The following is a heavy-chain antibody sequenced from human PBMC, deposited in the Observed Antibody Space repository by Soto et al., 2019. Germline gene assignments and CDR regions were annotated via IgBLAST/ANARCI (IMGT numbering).Heavy chain of an antibody. Sequence: EVQLVESGGGLVQPGGSLRLSCAASGFTFSSYDMHWVRQASGKGLEWVPTIRTAGDPYYPGSVKGRFTVSRENAKNSLYLQMNSLRAGDTAVYYCARAARSGGIDFWGQGALVTVSS. J-gene: IGHJ4*02. CDR2: IRTAGDP. CDR3: ARAARSGGIDF. CDR1: GFTFSSYD. V-gene: IGHV3-13*05.